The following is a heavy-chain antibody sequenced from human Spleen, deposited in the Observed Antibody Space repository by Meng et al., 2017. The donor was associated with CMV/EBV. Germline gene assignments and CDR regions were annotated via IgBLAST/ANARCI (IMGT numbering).Heavy chain of an antibody. CDR3: AKGSVVGVIATPFDY. CDR2: IRYDGSNK. J-gene: IGHJ4*02. CDR1: GFTFSSYG. V-gene: IGHV3-30*02. D-gene: IGHD2-21*01. Sequence: GESLKISCAASGFTFSSYGMHWVRQAPGKGLEGVAFIRYDGSNKYYADSVKGRFTISRDNSKNTLYLQMNSLRAEDTAVYYCAKGSVVGVIATPFDYWGQGTLVTVSS.